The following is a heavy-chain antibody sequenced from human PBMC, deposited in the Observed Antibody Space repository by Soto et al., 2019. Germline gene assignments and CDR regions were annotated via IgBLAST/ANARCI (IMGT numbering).Heavy chain of an antibody. D-gene: IGHD3-3*01. CDR2: INPNSGGT. J-gene: IGHJ6*02. Sequence: ASVKVSCKASGYTFTGYYMHWVRQAPGQGLEWMGWINPNSGGTNYAQKFQGWVTMTRDTSISTAYMELSRLRSDDTAVYYCAXDGRAIFDNHYYYGMDVWGQGTTVTVSS. CDR1: GYTFTGYY. V-gene: IGHV1-2*04. CDR3: AXDGRAIFDNHYYYGMDV.